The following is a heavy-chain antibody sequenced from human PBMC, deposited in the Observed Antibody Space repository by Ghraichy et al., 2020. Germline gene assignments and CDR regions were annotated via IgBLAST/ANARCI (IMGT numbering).Heavy chain of an antibody. D-gene: IGHD3-22*01. CDR2: TSHSGIT. Sequence: SETLSLTCAVYGGGSFMGYYWSWIRQSPEKGLEWIGETSHSGITKFNPSLSSRVTISVDTSKNQFSLNLRSVTAADTAVYYCTRAPRHVTVFEVVVSYDSSDSWSQGTPVTVSS. V-gene: IGHV4-34*01. CDR3: TRAPRHVTVFEVVVSYDSSDS. CDR1: GGGSFMGYY. J-gene: IGHJ5*01.